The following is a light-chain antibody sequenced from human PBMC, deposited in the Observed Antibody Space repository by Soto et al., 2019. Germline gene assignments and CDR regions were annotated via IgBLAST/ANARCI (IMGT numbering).Light chain of an antibody. V-gene: IGKV3-20*01. CDR2: GAS. J-gene: IGKJ2*01. CDR3: QQFGNSPYT. Sequence: EIVLTQSPGTLSLSPGERATLSCRVSQSVSSSYLAWYQQKPGQTPKLLIYGASNRATGIPDRFSGSGSGTDFTLTISRLEPEDFAVYYCQQFGNSPYTFGQGTKLEIK. CDR1: QSVSSSY.